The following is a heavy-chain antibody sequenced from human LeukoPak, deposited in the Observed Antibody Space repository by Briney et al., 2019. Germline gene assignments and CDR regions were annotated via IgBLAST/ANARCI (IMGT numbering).Heavy chain of an antibody. D-gene: IGHD2-2*01. V-gene: IGHV1-18*01. CDR2: VNAYNGNP. CDR1: GYTFTSYG. Sequence: ASVKVSCKASGYTFTSYGISWVRQAPGPGLAWMGWVNAYNGNPNPAHTPQARVTMTTDTSKSTAYMELRSLRSDDTAVYYCARVTVGYCSSTSCYPRLFLTPHVWFDPWGQGTLVTVSS. CDR3: ARVTVGYCSSTSCYPRLFLTPHVWFDP. J-gene: IGHJ5*02.